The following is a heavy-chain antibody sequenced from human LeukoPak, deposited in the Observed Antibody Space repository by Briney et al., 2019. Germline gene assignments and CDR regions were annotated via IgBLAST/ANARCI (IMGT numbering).Heavy chain of an antibody. D-gene: IGHD5-18*01. V-gene: IGHV1-69*13. CDR3: ASSCEDTAMDLNYYYYGMDV. J-gene: IGHJ6*02. CDR1: GGTFSSYA. Sequence: SVKVSCKASGGTFSSYAISWVRQAPGQGLEWMGGIIPIFGTANYAQKFQGRVTITADESTSTAYMELSSLRSEDTAVYYCASSCEDTAMDLNYYYYGMDVWGQGTTVTVSS. CDR2: IIPIFGTA.